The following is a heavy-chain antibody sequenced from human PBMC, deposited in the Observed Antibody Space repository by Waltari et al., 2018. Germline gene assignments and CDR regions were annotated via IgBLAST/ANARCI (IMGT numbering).Heavy chain of an antibody. CDR1: GFTFDTYS. CDR2: ISTSGNYI. CDR3: ARTLTTNCVGYGAFDI. Sequence: EVQLVESGGGLVKPGGSLRLSCAASGFTFDTYSMNWVRQAPGKGLEWVSSISTSGNYIFYADSVKGRFTSSRDNAKNSLYLQMNTLRAEDTAVYYCARTLTTNCVGYGAFDIWGQGTMVTVSS. D-gene: IGHD3-9*01. J-gene: IGHJ3*02. V-gene: IGHV3-21*02.